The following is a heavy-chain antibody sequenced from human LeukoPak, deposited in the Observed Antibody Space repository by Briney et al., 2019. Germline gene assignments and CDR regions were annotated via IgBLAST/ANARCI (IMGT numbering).Heavy chain of an antibody. CDR2: IYGGGDT. CDR3: AGVWSPQYTSSWPDYFDY. Sequence: GGSLRLSCAASGFTVSSHYMTWVRQAPGKGLEWVSIIYGGGDTAYADSVRGRFTISRDNSKNTLYLQMNSLRVEDTAIYYCAGVWSPQYTSSWPDYFDYWGQGTLVTVSS. V-gene: IGHV3-53*01. D-gene: IGHD6-13*01. CDR1: GFTVSSHY. J-gene: IGHJ4*02.